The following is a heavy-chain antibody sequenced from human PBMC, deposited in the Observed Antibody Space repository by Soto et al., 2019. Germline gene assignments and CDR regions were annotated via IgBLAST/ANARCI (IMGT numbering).Heavy chain of an antibody. CDR2: INPANGAT. J-gene: IGHJ3*02. D-gene: IGHD3-3*01. V-gene: IGHV1-2*02. CDR3: ARGGGVGVAGSAAFDM. CDR1: GYPVTAYY. Sequence: QLHLVQSGAVVKKPGASVTVSCSASGYPVTAYYMHWVRQAPGRGLEWMGGINPANGATKYTQTFQGRVTMPRDTSTSTVFMELSGLTSEDAAVFYCARGGGVGVAGSAAFDMWGQGTLVTGSS.